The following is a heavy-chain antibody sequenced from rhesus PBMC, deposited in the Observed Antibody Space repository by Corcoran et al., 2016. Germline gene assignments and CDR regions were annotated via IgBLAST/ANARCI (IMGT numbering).Heavy chain of an antibody. CDR2: ISFRGQS. V-gene: IGHV4-99*02. Sequence: QVQLQESGPGLVKPSEPLSLTSAVSGYSISSGYYWGWIHQPPGQGLEWVGHISFRGQSYLNPSLQSRVTISTDTSKNQFSLNLNSVTAADTAVYYCARDRYCTGSGCDNYFDSWGQGVLVTVSS. CDR1: GYSISSGYY. J-gene: IGHJ4*01. D-gene: IGHD2-21*01. CDR3: ARDRYCTGSGCDNYFDS.